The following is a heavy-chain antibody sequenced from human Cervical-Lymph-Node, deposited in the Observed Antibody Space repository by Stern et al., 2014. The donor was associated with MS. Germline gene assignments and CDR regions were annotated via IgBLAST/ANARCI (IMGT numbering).Heavy chain of an antibody. D-gene: IGHD5-24*01. Sequence: QVQLQESGPGLVKPSQTLSLTCAVTGGSISSAEYYWSWIRQSPGMGLAWMGYMHYIGTTYYNPSLKSRVTISVDTSKNQFSLNLRSVTAADTAVYYCSRDADGYSLVFGYWGRGTLVTVSS. CDR3: SRDADGYSLVFGY. J-gene: IGHJ4*02. V-gene: IGHV4-30-4*01. CDR1: GGSISSAEYY. CDR2: MHYIGTT.